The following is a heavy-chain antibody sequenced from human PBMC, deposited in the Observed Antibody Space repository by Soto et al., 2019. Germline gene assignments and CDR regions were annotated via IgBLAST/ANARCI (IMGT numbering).Heavy chain of an antibody. CDR2: ISLYNCNT. V-gene: IGHV1-18*04. CDR1: DFSFTSHG. CDR3: AIYQLELFRFDY. D-gene: IGHD2-2*01. J-gene: IGHJ4*02. Sequence: QIQLVQSGPEVKKPGASMKVSCKAYDFSFTSHGISWVRQAPGQGLEWMGWISLYNCNTNYAQQFQGRVTMTTDTSTSTAYMELRSLRSDDTAMYFCAIYQLELFRFDYWGQGTLVTVSA.